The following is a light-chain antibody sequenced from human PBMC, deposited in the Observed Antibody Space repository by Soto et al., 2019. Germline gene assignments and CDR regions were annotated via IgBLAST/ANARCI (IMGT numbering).Light chain of an antibody. J-gene: IGKJ1*01. Sequence: EILMTQSPSTLSVSPGDRATLSCRASQSINRNLAWYQQKPGLAPRLLIFDASTRAAAIPARFRGSGSGTEFTLTISNLQSEDSAVYYCHRYGDWPSGAFGQGTKVEI. V-gene: IGKV3-15*01. CDR1: QSINRN. CDR3: HRYGDWPSGA. CDR2: DAS.